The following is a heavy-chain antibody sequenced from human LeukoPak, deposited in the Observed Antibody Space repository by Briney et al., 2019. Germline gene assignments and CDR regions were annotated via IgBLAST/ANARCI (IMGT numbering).Heavy chain of an antibody. V-gene: IGHV4-59*01. D-gene: IGHD1-26*01. J-gene: IGHJ3*01. CDR3: ARDGGYYGGAFDV. Sequence: SETLSLTCTVSGDSISSYYWNWIRQPPGKGLEWIGYIYYSGSSGSTYYCPSLKSRVTLSLDTSKNRFSLKLNSVTAADTAVYYCARDGGYYGGAFDVWGQGTMVTVSS. CDR2: IYYSGSSGST. CDR1: GDSISSYY.